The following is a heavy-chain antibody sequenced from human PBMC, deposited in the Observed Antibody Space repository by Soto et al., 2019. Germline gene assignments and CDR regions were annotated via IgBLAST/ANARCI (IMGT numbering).Heavy chain of an antibody. Sequence: SETLSLTCTVSGGSISSSSYYWGWIRQPPGKGLEWIGSIYYSGSTYYNPCLKSRVTISVDTSKNQFSLKLSSVTAADTAVYYCARILGPPLVVVAATRALKYYFDYWGQGTLVTVSS. CDR2: IYYSGST. CDR1: GGSISSSSYY. CDR3: ARILGPPLVVVAATRALKYYFDY. D-gene: IGHD2-15*01. J-gene: IGHJ4*02. V-gene: IGHV4-39*01.